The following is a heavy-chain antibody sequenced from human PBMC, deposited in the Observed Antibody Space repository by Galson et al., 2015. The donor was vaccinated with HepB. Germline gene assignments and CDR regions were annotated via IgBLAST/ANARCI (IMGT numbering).Heavy chain of an antibody. D-gene: IGHD4-17*01. Sequence: SLRLSCAASGFTFSSYAMHWVRQAPGKGLEWVAVISYDGSNKYYADSVKGRLTISRDNSKNTLYLQMNSLRAEDTAVYYCARDGGHDYGDYVDAFDIWGQGTMVTVSS. CDR2: ISYDGSNK. V-gene: IGHV3-30-3*01. J-gene: IGHJ3*02. CDR3: ARDGGHDYGDYVDAFDI. CDR1: GFTFSSYA.